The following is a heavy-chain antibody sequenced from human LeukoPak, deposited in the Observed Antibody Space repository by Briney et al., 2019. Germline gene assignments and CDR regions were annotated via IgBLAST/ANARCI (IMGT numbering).Heavy chain of an antibody. D-gene: IGHD6-19*01. CDR3: ATYSSGWYPYYFDY. J-gene: IGHJ4*02. V-gene: IGHV4-59*01. CDR2: IYYSGST. Sequence: SETLSLTCTVSGGSISSYYWSWIRQPPGKGLEWIGYIYYSGSTNYNPSLKSRVTTSVDTSKNQFSLKLSSVTAADTAVYYCATYSSGWYPYYFDYWGQGTLVTVSS. CDR1: GGSISSYY.